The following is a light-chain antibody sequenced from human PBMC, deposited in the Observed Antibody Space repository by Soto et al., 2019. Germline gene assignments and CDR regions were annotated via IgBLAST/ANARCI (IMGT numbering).Light chain of an antibody. CDR3: QYYDTSPAWT. CDR2: AAS. V-gene: IGKV3-20*01. J-gene: IGKJ1*01. Sequence: EIVLTHSPGTLSFSPLERATLSCRSSQSVSISYLAWYQQKPGQAPRLLIYAASRRATGIPDRFSGSGSGTDFTLIISRLEPEDSAVYYCQYYDTSPAWTFGQGTKVDI. CDR1: QSVSISY.